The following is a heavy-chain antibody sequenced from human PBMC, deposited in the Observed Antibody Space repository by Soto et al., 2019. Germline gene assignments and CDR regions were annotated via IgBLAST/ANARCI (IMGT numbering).Heavy chain of an antibody. CDR3: ARVPLELPTVTTDIFDY. D-gene: IGHD4-17*01. CDR1: GFTFSSYW. CDR2: INSDGSST. V-gene: IGHV3-74*01. J-gene: IGHJ4*02. Sequence: EVQLVESGGGLVQPGGSLRLSCAASGFTFSSYWMHWVRQAPGKGLVWVSRINSDGSSTSYADSVKGRFTISRDNAKNTLYLHMNSLRAEDTAVYYCARVPLELPTVTTDIFDYWGQGTLVTVSS.